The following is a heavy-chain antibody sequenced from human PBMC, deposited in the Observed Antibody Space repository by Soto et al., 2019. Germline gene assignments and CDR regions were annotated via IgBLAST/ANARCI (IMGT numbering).Heavy chain of an antibody. CDR1: GGTFSSYT. Sequence: QVQLVQSGAEVKKPGSSVKVSCKASGGTFSSYTISWVRHAPGQGLEWMGRIIPILGIANYAQKFQGRVTITADKSTSTAYMERSSLRSEDTAVYYCARYGQQLTYWYFDLWGRGTLVTVSS. J-gene: IGHJ2*01. CDR2: IIPILGIA. D-gene: IGHD6-13*01. CDR3: ARYGQQLTYWYFDL. V-gene: IGHV1-69*02.